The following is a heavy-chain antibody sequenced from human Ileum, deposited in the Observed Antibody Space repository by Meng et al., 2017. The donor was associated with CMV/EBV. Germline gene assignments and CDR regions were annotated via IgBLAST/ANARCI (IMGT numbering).Heavy chain of an antibody. V-gene: IGHV5-51*01. CDR1: GYSFTSYW. CDR3: ARLITMVRGVTGWFDS. Sequence: GGSLRLSCKGSGYSFTSYWIGWVRQMPGKGLEWMGIIYPGDSDTRYSPSFQGQVTISADKSISTAYLQWSSLKASDTAMYYCARLITMVRGVTGWFDSWGQGTLVTVSS. D-gene: IGHD3-10*01. CDR2: IYPGDSDT. J-gene: IGHJ5*01.